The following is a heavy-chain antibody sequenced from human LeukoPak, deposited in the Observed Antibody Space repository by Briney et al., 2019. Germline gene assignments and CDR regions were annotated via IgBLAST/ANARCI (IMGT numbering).Heavy chain of an antibody. Sequence: SETLSLTCAVYGGSFSGYYWSWIRQPPGKGLEWIGEINHSGSTNYNPSLKSRVTISVDTSKNQFSLKLSSVTAADTAVYYCARGRYYYDSSGYCYFDYWGQGTLVTVSS. CDR2: INHSGST. J-gene: IGHJ4*02. CDR3: ARGRYYYDSSGYCYFDY. V-gene: IGHV4-34*01. CDR1: GGSFSGYY. D-gene: IGHD3-22*01.